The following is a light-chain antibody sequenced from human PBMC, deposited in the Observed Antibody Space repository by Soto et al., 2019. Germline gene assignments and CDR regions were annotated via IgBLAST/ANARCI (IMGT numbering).Light chain of an antibody. CDR3: TSYTSSSTYV. J-gene: IGLJ1*01. CDR2: EVS. Sequence: QSALTQPASVSGSPGQSITISCTGTSSDVGGYNYVSWYQHHPGQAPKLMIFEVSNRPSGVSNRFSGSKSGNTASLTISGLQAEDEADYICTSYTSSSTYVFGTGTKLTVL. V-gene: IGLV2-14*01. CDR1: SSDVGGYNY.